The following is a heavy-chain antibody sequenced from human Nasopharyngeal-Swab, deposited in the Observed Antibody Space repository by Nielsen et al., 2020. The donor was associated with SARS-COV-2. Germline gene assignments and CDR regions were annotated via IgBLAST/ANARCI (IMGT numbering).Heavy chain of an antibody. CDR1: GFTFSSYG. Sequence: GESLKISCAASGFTFSSYGMHWVRQAPGKGLEWVAVISYDGSNKYYADSVKGRFTISRDNSKSTLYLQMNSPRAEDTAVYYCARGSGSYKEILFDYWGQGTLVTVSS. CDR2: ISYDGSNK. V-gene: IGHV3-30*03. J-gene: IGHJ4*02. D-gene: IGHD1-26*01. CDR3: ARGSGSYKEILFDY.